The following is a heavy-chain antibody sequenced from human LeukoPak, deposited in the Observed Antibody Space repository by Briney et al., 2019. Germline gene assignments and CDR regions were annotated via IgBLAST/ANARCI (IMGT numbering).Heavy chain of an antibody. D-gene: IGHD3-3*01. V-gene: IGHV1-69*13. J-gene: IGHJ4*02. CDR2: IIPIFGTA. CDR1: GGTFSSYA. CDR3: ARAPQPSYYDFWSGYFFDY. Sequence: SVKVSCKASGGTFSSYAISWVRQAPGQGLEWMGGIIPIFGTANYAQKFQGRVTITADESTSTAYMELSSLRSEDTAVYYCARAPQPSYYDFWSGYFFDYWGQGTLVTVSS.